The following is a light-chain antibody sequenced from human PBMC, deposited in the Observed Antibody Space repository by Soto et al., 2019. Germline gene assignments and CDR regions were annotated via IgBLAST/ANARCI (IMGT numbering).Light chain of an antibody. V-gene: IGKV3-20*01. CDR3: QQYGSSLTWT. CDR1: QNVGNN. CDR2: GAS. J-gene: IGKJ1*01. Sequence: EIVMTQSPATLSVSPGERATLSCRASQNVGNNLVWYQQKPGQAPRLLIYGASTRAAGIPDRFSGSGSGTDFTLTISRLEPEDFAVYYCQQYGSSLTWTFGQGTKVDIK.